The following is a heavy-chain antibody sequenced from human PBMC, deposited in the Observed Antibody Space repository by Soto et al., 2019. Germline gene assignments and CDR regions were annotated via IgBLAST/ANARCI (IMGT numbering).Heavy chain of an antibody. D-gene: IGHD3-3*01. Sequence: EVQLVESRGGLVQPGGSLRLSCAASGFTFSRYWMHWVRQAPGKGLVWVSRIDSYGSRTSQVDSVEGRFTISRDNAKNRLYVQMNRLRAEDTAVYYCARCWVEGLSRQPPTDYWGQGTLVTVSS. CDR2: IDSYGSRT. CDR1: GFTFSRYW. CDR3: ARCWVEGLSRQPPTDY. J-gene: IGHJ4*02. V-gene: IGHV3-74*01.